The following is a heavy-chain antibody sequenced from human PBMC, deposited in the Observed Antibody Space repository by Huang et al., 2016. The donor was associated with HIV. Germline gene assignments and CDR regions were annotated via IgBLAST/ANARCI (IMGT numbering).Heavy chain of an antibody. CDR3: ARPGMTEATSVPSWSFFDS. CDR2: INDRGRA. CDR1: GGSFSNYY. D-gene: IGHD3-3*01. J-gene: IGHJ1*01. Sequence: QVRLHQWGTGVVEPSGTLSLKCAVYGGSFSNYYWTWIRQSQGRGLEGIGEINDRGRATYNPSLRSRVTIFLDASRNQFYLNVTSLTAADTGIYYCARPGMTEATSVPSWSFFDSWGQGTLVTVSS. V-gene: IGHV4-34*01.